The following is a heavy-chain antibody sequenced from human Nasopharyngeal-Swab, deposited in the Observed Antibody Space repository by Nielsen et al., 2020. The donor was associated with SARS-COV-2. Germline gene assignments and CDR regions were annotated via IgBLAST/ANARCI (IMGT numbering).Heavy chain of an antibody. J-gene: IGHJ6*02. CDR2: MNPNSGNT. Sequence: ASVKVSCKASGYTFTSYDINWVRQATGQGLEWMGWMNPNSGNTGYAQKFQGRVTMTRNTSISTAYMELSSLRSEDTAVYYWPRFLRVLQLIFWSGYYPSHYYYGMDVWGQGTTVTVSS. V-gene: IGHV1-8*01. D-gene: IGHD3-3*01. CDR3: PRFLRVLQLIFWSGYYPSHYYYGMDV. CDR1: GYTFTSYD.